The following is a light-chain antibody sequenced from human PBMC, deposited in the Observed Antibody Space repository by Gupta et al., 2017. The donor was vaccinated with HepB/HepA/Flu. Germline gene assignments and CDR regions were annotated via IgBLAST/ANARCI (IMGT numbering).Light chain of an antibody. CDR1: SSNIGSKS. V-gene: IGLV1-44*01. CDR3: AAWDDSLNGPV. CDR2: TDN. Sequence: QSVLTQPPSASGTPGQRVTISCSGSSSNIGSKSVNWYQQLPGTAPKLLIATDNQRPSGVQERFSGSKSGTSASLAISGLQSEDEADYYCAAWDDSLNGPVFGGGTKLTVL. J-gene: IGLJ2*01.